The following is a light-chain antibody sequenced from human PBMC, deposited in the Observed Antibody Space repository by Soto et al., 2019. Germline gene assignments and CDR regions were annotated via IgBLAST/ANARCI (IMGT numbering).Light chain of an antibody. J-gene: IGLJ2*01. CDR1: PSNIGKNF. Sequence: QAVVTQPPSVSAAPGQKVTISCSGSPSNIGKNFVSWYQQLPGTAPKLLIYESDTRPSGIPDRFSGSESGTSATLAITGLQTGDEADYYSVSWDSSLITVVFGRGTKLTVL. CDR3: VSWDSSLITVV. CDR2: ESD. V-gene: IGLV1-51*02.